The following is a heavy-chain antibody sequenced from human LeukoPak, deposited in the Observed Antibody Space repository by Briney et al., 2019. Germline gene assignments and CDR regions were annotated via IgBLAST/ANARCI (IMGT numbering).Heavy chain of an antibody. CDR2: ISSSSSYI. J-gene: IGHJ4*02. V-gene: IGHV3-21*04. D-gene: IGHD2-2*01. CDR1: GFTFSSYS. Sequence: GGSLRLSCAASGFTFSSYSMNWVRQAPGKGLEWVSSISSSSSYIYYADSVKGRFTISRDNSKNTLYLQMNSLRAEDTAVYYCAKSDSVVADFFDYWGQETLVTVSS. CDR3: AKSDSVVADFFDY.